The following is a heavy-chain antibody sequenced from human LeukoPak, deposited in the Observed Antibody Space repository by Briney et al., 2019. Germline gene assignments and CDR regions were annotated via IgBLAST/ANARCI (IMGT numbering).Heavy chain of an antibody. D-gene: IGHD2-2*01. J-gene: IGHJ1*01. Sequence: GGSLRLSCAASGFTFSSYSMSWVRQAPGKGLEWVSSISSSSYIYYADSVKGRCTISRDNAKNSLYLQMNSRRTDDPAVVYGAREGYCSSTSCREYFQHWGQGTLVTVSS. CDR1: GFTFSSYS. CDR2: ISSSSYI. V-gene: IGHV3-21*01. CDR3: AREGYCSSTSCREYFQH.